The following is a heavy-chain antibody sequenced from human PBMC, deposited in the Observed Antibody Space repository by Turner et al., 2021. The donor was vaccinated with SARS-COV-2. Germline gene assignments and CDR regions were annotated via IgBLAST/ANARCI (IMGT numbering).Heavy chain of an antibody. CDR1: GGSISSSRYY. CDR2: MYYSGST. Sequence: QLQLQESGPGLVKPSETLSLTCTVSGGSISSSRYYWGWIRQPPGKGLVWIGSMYYSGSTYYNPSLKRRVTISVDTSKNQFSLKLSSVTAADTAVYYCARLDYDFWSGYYTGWFDPWGQGTLVTVSS. J-gene: IGHJ5*02. CDR3: ARLDYDFWSGYYTGWFDP. D-gene: IGHD3-3*01. V-gene: IGHV4-39*01.